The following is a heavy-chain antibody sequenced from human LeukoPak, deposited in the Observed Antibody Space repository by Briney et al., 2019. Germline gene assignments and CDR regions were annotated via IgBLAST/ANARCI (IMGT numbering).Heavy chain of an antibody. V-gene: IGHV1-2*02. J-gene: IGHJ4*02. CDR2: INPNTGGT. CDR3: AKVLSGSYYNLVDY. Sequence: ASVKVSCKASGYTFTGYYMHWVRQAPGQGLEWMGWINPNTGGTKSALKFQGRVTLTRDTSISTAYMELSRLRPDDTATFYCAKVLSGSYYNLVDYWGQGTLVTVSS. D-gene: IGHD3-10*01. CDR1: GYTFTGYY.